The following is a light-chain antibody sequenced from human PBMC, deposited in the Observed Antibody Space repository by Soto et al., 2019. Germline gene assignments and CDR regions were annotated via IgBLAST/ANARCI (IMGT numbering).Light chain of an antibody. J-gene: IGKJ5*01. CDR1: QSVSSNL. CDR2: GAS. V-gene: IGKV3-20*01. Sequence: VLTQSPGTLSLSPGERATLSCRASQSVSSNLLAWYQEKPGQAPRLLIFGASSRATGIPDRFSGSGSGTDFTLTISSLEPEDFAVYYCQQYGTSPITFGQGTRLEIK. CDR3: QQYGTSPIT.